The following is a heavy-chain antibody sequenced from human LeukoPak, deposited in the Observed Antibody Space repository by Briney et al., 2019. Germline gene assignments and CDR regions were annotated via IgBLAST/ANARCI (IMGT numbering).Heavy chain of an antibody. D-gene: IGHD3-22*01. V-gene: IGHV1-2*02. CDR2: INPNSGGT. J-gene: IGHJ5*02. CDR3: ARDGPYYYDSSGYYFDWFDP. CDR1: GYTFTGYY. Sequence: ASVTVSCKASGYTFTGYYMHWVRQAPGQGLEWMGWINPNSGGTNYAQKFQGRVTMTRDTSISTAYMELSRLRSDDTAVYYCARDGPYYYDSSGYYFDWFDPWGQGTLVTVSS.